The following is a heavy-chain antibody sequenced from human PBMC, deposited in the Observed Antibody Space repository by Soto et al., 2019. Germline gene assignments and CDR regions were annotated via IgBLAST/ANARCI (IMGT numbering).Heavy chain of an antibody. J-gene: IGHJ4*02. V-gene: IGHV3-30-3*01. CDR3: ARDRGRGYCTGGLCYLGLDH. D-gene: IGHD2-8*02. CDR1: GFTFSQFA. CDR2: ISFNATNG. Sequence: GGSLRLSCAASGFTFSQFAMHWVRQAPGKGLEWISVISFNATNGFFADSVKGRFSISRDNFANRLYLQMNNLRHEDTAIYYCARDRGRGYCTGGLCYLGLDHWGQGIPVTVSS.